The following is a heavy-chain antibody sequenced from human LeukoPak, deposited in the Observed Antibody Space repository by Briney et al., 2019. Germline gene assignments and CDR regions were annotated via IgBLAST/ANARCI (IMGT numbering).Heavy chain of an antibody. CDR1: GFTFGTYW. J-gene: IGHJ6*02. D-gene: IGHD3-10*01. CDR2: IWYDGSNK. V-gene: IGHV3-33*08. Sequence: GGSLRLSCTASGFTFGTYWMSWVRQAPGKGLEWVAVIWYDGSNKYYADSVKGRFTISRDNSKNTLYLQMNSLRAEDTAVYYCARARGSGNIHLDVWGQGTTVTVSS. CDR3: ARARGSGNIHLDV.